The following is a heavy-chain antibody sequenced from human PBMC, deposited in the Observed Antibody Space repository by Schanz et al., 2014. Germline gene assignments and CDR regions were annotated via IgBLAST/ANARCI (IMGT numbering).Heavy chain of an antibody. CDR1: RGSIGSTNW. V-gene: IGHV4-4*02. Sequence: QVQLQESGPGLVKPSGTLSLTCTISRGSIGSTNWWSWLRQSPRKGLEWISDIYETGRTNYNPSLGSRVPVRGDNPTTHFPLRLPAVTAADTAVYYCARLEYTSGWQGFDYWGQGILVTVSP. J-gene: IGHJ4*02. CDR3: ARLEYTSGWQGFDY. CDR2: IYETGRT. D-gene: IGHD1-1*01.